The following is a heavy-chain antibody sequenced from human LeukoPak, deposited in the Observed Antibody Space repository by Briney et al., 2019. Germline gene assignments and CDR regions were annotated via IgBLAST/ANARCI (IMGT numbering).Heavy chain of an antibody. J-gene: IGHJ4*02. V-gene: IGHV4-4*07. CDR2: IYSSGST. CDR3: ARKDGDY. CDR1: GASISAFH. Sequence: PETLSLTCTVSGASISAFHWTWFRQPAGKGLEWIGLIYSSGSTLFNPSLKSRVAMSVDLTKNQLSLKLTSVTAADTAMYYCARKDGDYWGRGTLVTVSS.